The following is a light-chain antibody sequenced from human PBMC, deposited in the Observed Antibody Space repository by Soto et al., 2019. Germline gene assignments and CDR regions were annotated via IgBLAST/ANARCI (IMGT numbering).Light chain of an antibody. CDR1: QGISSY. CDR3: QQYYSYPPT. J-gene: IGKJ1*01. Sequence: SFSASTGDRVTITCRASQGISSYLAWYQQKPGKAPKLLIYAASTLQSGVPSRFSGSGSGTDFTLTISCLQSEDFATYYCQQYYSYPPTFGQGTKVDIK. CDR2: AAS. V-gene: IGKV1-8*01.